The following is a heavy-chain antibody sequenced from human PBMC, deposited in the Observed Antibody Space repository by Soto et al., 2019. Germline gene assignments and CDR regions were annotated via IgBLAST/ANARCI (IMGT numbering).Heavy chain of an antibody. Sequence: ASVKVSCKASGYTFTSYDINWVRQATGQGLEWMGWMNPNSGNTGYAQKFQGRVTMTRNTSISTAYMELSSLRSEDTAVYYCARGLCSSTSCRTSPVNYYYYYMDVWGKGTTVTVSS. CDR2: MNPNSGNT. CDR1: GYTFTSYD. V-gene: IGHV1-8*01. D-gene: IGHD2-2*01. CDR3: ARGLCSSTSCRTSPVNYYYYYMDV. J-gene: IGHJ6*03.